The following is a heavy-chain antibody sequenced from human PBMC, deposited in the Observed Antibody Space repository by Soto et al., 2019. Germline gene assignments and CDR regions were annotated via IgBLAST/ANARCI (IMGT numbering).Heavy chain of an antibody. D-gene: IGHD6-13*01. J-gene: IGHJ6*02. CDR3: ARDRGRSAAAGIAGSYYYYGMDV. CDR2: IYYSGTT. V-gene: IGHV4-59*13. CDR1: GGSTSSYY. Sequence: EPLYLTCTVSGGSTSSYYWSWIRQPPGKGLGGFGYIYYSGTTNYNPSLKSRVTIPVDTSKNPFSLKLSSVTAADTAAYYCARDRGRSAAAGIAGSYYYYGMDVWGQGTTVTVSS.